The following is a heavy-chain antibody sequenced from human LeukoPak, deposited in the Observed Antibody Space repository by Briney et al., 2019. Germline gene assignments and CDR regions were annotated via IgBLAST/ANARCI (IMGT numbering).Heavy chain of an antibody. CDR2: INPSGGST. CDR1: GYTFTSYY. CDR3: ARGPPQWLVWYDY. Sequence: ASVKVSCKASGYTFTSYYMHWVRQAPGQGLEWMGFINPSGGSTSYARKFQGRITMTRDTSTSTVYMELASLRSEDTAVYYCARGPPQWLVWYDYWGQGTLVTVSS. V-gene: IGHV1-46*01. D-gene: IGHD6-19*01. J-gene: IGHJ4*02.